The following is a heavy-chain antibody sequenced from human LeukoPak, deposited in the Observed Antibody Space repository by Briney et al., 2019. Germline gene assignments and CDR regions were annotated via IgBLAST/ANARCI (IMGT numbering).Heavy chain of an antibody. D-gene: IGHD3-22*01. J-gene: IGHJ4*02. V-gene: IGHV4-39*01. Sequence: PSETLSLTCTVSGGSISSSSYYWGWIRQPPGKGLEWIGSIYYSGSTYYNPSLKSRVTISVDTSKNQFSLKLSSVTAADTAVYYCARAYYYDSSGYRPNYFDYWGQGALVTVSS. CDR2: IYYSGST. CDR3: ARAYYYDSSGYRPNYFDY. CDR1: GGSISSSSYY.